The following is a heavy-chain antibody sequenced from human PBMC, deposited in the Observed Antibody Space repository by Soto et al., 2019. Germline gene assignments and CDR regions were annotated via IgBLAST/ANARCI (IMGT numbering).Heavy chain of an antibody. Sequence: EVQLVESGGGLVKPGGSLRLSCAASGFTFSNAWMSWVRQAPGKGLEWVGRIKSKTDGGTTDYAAPVKGRFTISRDDSKNTLYLQMNSLKTEDTAVYYCTATYRDYGMDVWGQGTTVTVSS. V-gene: IGHV3-15*01. CDR1: GFTFSNAW. CDR2: IKSKTDGGTT. J-gene: IGHJ6*02. D-gene: IGHD3-10*01. CDR3: TATYRDYGMDV.